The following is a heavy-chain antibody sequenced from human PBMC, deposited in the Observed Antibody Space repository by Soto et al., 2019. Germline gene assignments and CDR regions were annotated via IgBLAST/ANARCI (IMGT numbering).Heavy chain of an antibody. CDR3: AIDGGGVHTKYYYYMDV. CDR2: ISAYNGNT. D-gene: IGHD1-1*01. V-gene: IGHV1-18*01. Sequence: QVQLVQSGAEVKKPGASVKVSCKASGYTFTSYGISWLRQAPGQGLEWMGWISAYNGNTNYAQKLQGRVTITTDTSTSTAYMELRSLRSDDTAVYYCAIDGGGVHTKYYYYMDVWGKGTTVTVSS. CDR1: GYTFTSYG. J-gene: IGHJ6*03.